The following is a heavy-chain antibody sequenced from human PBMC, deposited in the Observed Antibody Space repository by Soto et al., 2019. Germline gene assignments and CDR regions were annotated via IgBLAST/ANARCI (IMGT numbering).Heavy chain of an antibody. CDR3: ARNPLVYRKYYYYYMDV. CDR1: GGSFSGYY. CDR2: INHSGSI. Sequence: QVQLQQWGAGLLKPSETLSLTCAVYGGSFSGYYWSWIRQPPGKGLEWIGEINHSGSINYNPSLKSRVTISVDTSKNQFSLKLSSVTAADTAVYYCARNPLVYRKYYYYYMDVWGKGTTVTVSS. D-gene: IGHD6-6*01. V-gene: IGHV4-34*01. J-gene: IGHJ6*03.